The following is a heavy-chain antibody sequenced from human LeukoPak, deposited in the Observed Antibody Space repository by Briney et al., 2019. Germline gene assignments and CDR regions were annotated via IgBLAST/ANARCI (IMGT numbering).Heavy chain of an antibody. D-gene: IGHD2-2*01. CDR1: GFTVSSNY. V-gene: IGHV3-53*01. Sequence: PGGSLRLSCAASGFTVSSNYMSWVRQAPGKGLEWVSVIYSGGNTYYADSVRGRFTISRDNSKNTLYLQMNSLRAEDTAVYYCARKVYHRFDYWGQGTLVTVSS. J-gene: IGHJ4*02. CDR3: ARKVYHRFDY. CDR2: IYSGGNT.